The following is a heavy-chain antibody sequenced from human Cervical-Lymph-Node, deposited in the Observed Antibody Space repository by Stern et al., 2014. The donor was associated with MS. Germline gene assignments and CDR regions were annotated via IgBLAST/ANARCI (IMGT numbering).Heavy chain of an antibody. V-gene: IGHV4-31*03. CDR2: IYYNGTN. CDR1: GGSISSDNYY. D-gene: IGHD2-2*01. CDR3: ARDHFSTSLDV. J-gene: IGHJ6*02. Sequence: QVPLVESGPGLVKPSQTLSLTCTVSGGSISSDNYYWTWIRQPPGKGLEWLGPIYYNGTNYHNQSLKSRVSIPVDTSQNLFTLSLVSVTAADSAFYYWARDHFSTSLDVWGHGTTVTVS.